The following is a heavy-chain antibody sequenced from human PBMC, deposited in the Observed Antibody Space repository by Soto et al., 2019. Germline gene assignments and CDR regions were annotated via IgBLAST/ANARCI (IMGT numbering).Heavy chain of an antibody. J-gene: IGHJ4*02. D-gene: IGHD5-18*01. Sequence: PSETLSLTCAVYGGSFSGYYWSWIRQPPGKGLEWIGEINHSGSTNYNPSLKSRVTISVDTSKNQFSLKLSSVTAADTAVYYCARVTKERFGGYSYGYFDYWGQGTLVTVSS. CDR2: INHSGST. V-gene: IGHV4-34*01. CDR3: ARVTKERFGGYSYGYFDY. CDR1: GGSFSGYY.